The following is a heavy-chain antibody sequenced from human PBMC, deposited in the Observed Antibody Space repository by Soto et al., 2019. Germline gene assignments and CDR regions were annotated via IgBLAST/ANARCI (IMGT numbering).Heavy chain of an antibody. CDR2: ISGSGGST. D-gene: IGHD3-3*01. CDR1: GFTFSSYA. Sequence: LRLSCAASGFTFSSYAMSWVRQAPGKGLEWVSAISGSGGSTYYADSVKGRFTISRDNSKNTLYLQMNSLRAEDTAVYYCAKGLNNVRITIFGVVTPDYWGQGTLVTVSS. CDR3: AKGLNNVRITIFGVVTPDY. V-gene: IGHV3-23*01. J-gene: IGHJ4*02.